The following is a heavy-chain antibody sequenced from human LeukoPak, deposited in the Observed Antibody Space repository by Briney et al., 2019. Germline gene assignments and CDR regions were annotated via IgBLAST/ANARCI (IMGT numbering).Heavy chain of an antibody. CDR3: ARESRHYDGSGFYHDY. Sequence: SETLSLTCTVSSGSITNYFWSWIRQPAGKGLEWIGRIFTTGNTDYNPAPKSRVTMSVDTSKNQFSLQLTSVTAADSAVYYCARESRHYDGSGFYHDYWGQGTLVTVSS. CDR1: SGSITNYF. J-gene: IGHJ4*02. CDR2: IFTTGNT. D-gene: IGHD3-22*01. V-gene: IGHV4-4*07.